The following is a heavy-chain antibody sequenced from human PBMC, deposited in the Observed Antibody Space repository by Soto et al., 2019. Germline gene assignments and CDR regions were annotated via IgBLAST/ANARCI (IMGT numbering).Heavy chain of an antibody. Sequence: QVQLQESGPGLVKPSETLSLTCTVSGGSMSSYYWSWIRQPPGKGLEWIGFMFYSGSTSYNPSLKSRVPISVDTSENQFSPKLRSVTAAGTAVYYCASMIGDPVLSFDSWGQGTLVAVSS. CDR2: MFYSGST. V-gene: IGHV4-59*01. CDR3: ASMIGDPVLSFDS. D-gene: IGHD3-10*02. J-gene: IGHJ4*02. CDR1: GGSMSSYY.